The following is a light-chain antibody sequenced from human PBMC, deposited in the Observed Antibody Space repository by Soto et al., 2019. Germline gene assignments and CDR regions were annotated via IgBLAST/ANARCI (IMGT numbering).Light chain of an antibody. Sequence: QSALTRPRSVSGSPGQSVTISCTGTSSDVGGYNYVSWYQQNPGKAPKLMIYDVSKRPSGVPDRFSGSKSGNAASLTISGLQAEDEADYYCCSYAGSYTWIFGGGTKLTVL. J-gene: IGLJ2*01. CDR3: CSYAGSYTWI. CDR2: DVS. CDR1: SSDVGGYNY. V-gene: IGLV2-11*01.